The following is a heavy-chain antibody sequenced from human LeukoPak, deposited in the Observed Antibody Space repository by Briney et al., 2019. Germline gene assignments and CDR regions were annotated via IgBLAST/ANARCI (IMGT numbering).Heavy chain of an antibody. CDR1: GGSFSGYY. V-gene: IGHV4-34*01. CDR3: ARGRGGYYYYYYMDV. J-gene: IGHJ6*03. Sequence: SETLSLTCAVYGGSFSGYYWSWIRQPPGKGLEWIGEINHSGSTNYNPSLKSRVTISVDTSKSQFSLKLSSVTAADTAVYYCARGRGGYYYYYYMDVWGKGTTVTVSS. CDR2: INHSGST. D-gene: IGHD2-15*01.